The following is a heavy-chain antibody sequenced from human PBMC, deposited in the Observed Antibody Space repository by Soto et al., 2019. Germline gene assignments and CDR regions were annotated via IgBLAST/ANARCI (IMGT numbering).Heavy chain of an antibody. CDR1: GGSISSYY. Sequence: SSETLSLTCTVSGGSISSYYWSWIRQPPGKGLEWIGYIYYSGSTNYNPSLKSRVTISVDTSKNQFSLKLSSVTAADTAVYYCARTTEYYYYGMDVWGQGTTVTVSS. V-gene: IGHV4-59*01. D-gene: IGHD4-4*01. J-gene: IGHJ6*02. CDR2: IYYSGST. CDR3: ARTTEYYYYGMDV.